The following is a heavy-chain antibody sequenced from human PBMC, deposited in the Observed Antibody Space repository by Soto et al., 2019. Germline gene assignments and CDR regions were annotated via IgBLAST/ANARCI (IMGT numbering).Heavy chain of an antibody. V-gene: IGHV3-21*01. CDR3: ARAVDYGDCPFDY. CDR2: ISSSSSYI. CDR1: GFTFSSYS. D-gene: IGHD4-17*01. J-gene: IGHJ4*02. Sequence: KPVGSLRLSCAASGFTFSSYSMNWVRQAPGKGLEWVSSISSSSSYIYYADSVKGRFTISRDNVKNSLYLQMNSLRAEDTAVYYCARAVDYGDCPFDYWGQGTLVTVS.